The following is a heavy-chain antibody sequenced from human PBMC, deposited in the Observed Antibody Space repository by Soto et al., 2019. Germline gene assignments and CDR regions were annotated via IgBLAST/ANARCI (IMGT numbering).Heavy chain of an antibody. D-gene: IGHD2-2*03. J-gene: IGHJ4*02. CDR3: ARGRSLDNS. V-gene: IGHV4-34*01. CDR2: VNHSEST. CDR1: GGSLRDYY. Sequence: QVQLQQWGAGLLKPSETLSLTCAVYGGSLRDYYWSWIRQPPGKGLEWIGEVNHSESTSYNPSLKSRVTISVGASKNQFSLRLTSLTAAATAVYYCARGRSLDNSCGQGPLVTVSS.